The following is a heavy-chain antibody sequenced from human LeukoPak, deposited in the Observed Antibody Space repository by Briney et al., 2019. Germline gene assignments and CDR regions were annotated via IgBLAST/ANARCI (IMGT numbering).Heavy chain of an antibody. CDR3: AIAVAPNWFDP. D-gene: IGHD6-19*01. CDR2: IIPIFGAA. Sequence: SVKVSCKASGYTFTSFDFSWVRQAPGQGLEWMGGIIPIFGAANYAQKFQGRVTITADESTSTAYMELSSLRSEDTAVYYCAIAVAPNWFDPWGQGTLVTVSS. J-gene: IGHJ5*02. CDR1: GYTFTSFD. V-gene: IGHV1-69*13.